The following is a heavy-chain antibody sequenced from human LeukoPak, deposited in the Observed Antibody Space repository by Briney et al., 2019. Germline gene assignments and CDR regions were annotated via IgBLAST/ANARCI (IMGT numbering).Heavy chain of an antibody. V-gene: IGHV3-33*01. CDR2: IWYDGSRD. CDR1: GFTFRNYG. Sequence: GGSLRLSCAASGFTFRNYGMNWVRQAPGKGLEWVALIWYDGSRDYYVDFVKGRFTVSRDNSKNTLYLQMKNLRAEDTAVYYCATVRGSDWYMDYRGQGTLVTVSS. J-gene: IGHJ4*02. D-gene: IGHD6-19*01. CDR3: ATVRGSDWYMDY.